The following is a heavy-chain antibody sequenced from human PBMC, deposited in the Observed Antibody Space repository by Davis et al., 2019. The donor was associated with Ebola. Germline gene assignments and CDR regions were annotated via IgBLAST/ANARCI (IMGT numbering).Heavy chain of an antibody. CDR1: GYSFTSYW. D-gene: IGHD5-24*01. V-gene: IGHV5-51*01. CDR2: IYPADSDT. Sequence: GESLKISCKGSGYSFTSYWIAWVRQMPGKGLEWMGIIYPADSDTRYSPSFEGQVTISADKSISTAYLQWSKLKASDTVMYYCARHGSIQLGRNWFDPWGQGTLVIVSS. J-gene: IGHJ5*02. CDR3: ARHGSIQLGRNWFDP.